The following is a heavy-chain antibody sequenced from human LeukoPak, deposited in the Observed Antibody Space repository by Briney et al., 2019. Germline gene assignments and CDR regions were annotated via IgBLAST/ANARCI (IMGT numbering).Heavy chain of an antibody. CDR2: ISGSGGST. D-gene: IGHD2-2*01. CDR1: GFTFSSYA. J-gene: IGHJ4*02. Sequence: GGSLRLSCAASGFTFSSYAMSWVRQAPGKGLEWVSAISGSGGSTYYADSVKGRFTISRDNSKNTLYLQMNSLRAEDTAVYYCAKAGIVVVPAATFFDYWGQGALVTVSS. CDR3: AKAGIVVVPAATFFDY. V-gene: IGHV3-23*01.